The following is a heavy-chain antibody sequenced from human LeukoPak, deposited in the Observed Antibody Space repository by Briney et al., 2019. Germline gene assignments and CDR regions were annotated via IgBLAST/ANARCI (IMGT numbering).Heavy chain of an antibody. CDR3: AREAHITIFGVVPGDAFDI. D-gene: IGHD3-3*01. CDR2: IIPIFGTA. V-gene: IGHV1-69*05. Sequence: ASVKVSCKASGGTFSSYAISWVRQAPGQGLEWMGGIIPIFGTANYAQKFQGRATITTDESTSTAYMELSSLRSEDTAVYYCAREAHITIFGVVPGDAFDIWGQGTMVTVSS. J-gene: IGHJ3*02. CDR1: GGTFSSYA.